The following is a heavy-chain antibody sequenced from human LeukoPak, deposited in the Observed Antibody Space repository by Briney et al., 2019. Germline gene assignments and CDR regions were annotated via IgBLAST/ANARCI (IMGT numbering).Heavy chain of an antibody. V-gene: IGHV3-30*04. CDR2: ISYDGSNK. CDR1: GFTFSSYA. D-gene: IGHD3-3*01. Sequence: GGSLRLSCAASGFTFSSYAMHWVPQAPGKGLEGVAVISYDGSNKYYADSVKGRFTIPRDNSKNTLYLQMNSLRDDDTAVYYCARIIGYYDFWSGLAHWGKGTTVTVSS. J-gene: IGHJ6*04. CDR3: ARIIGYYDFWSGLAH.